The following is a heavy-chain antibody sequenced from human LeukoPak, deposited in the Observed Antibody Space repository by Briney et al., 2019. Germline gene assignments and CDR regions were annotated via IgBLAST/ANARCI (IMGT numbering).Heavy chain of an antibody. D-gene: IGHD4-17*01. J-gene: IGHJ4*02. CDR3: ARMTTGHDY. CDR2: VNHSGYT. V-gene: IGHV4-34*01. Sequence: SETLSLTCGVSGTSFTSYYWSWIRQTPGKGLEWIGEVNHSGYTNMNPSLKSRVTISVDTSKNQFSLVMTSVTAADTAVYFCARMTTGHDYWGQGTPVTVSS. CDR1: GTSFTSYY.